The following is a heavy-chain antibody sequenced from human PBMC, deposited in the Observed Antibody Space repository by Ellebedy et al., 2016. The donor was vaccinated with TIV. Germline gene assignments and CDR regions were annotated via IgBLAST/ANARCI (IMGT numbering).Heavy chain of an antibody. D-gene: IGHD6-13*01. CDR1: GFTFSSYG. CDR3: ARGQEQQLVLYDY. J-gene: IGHJ4*02. CDR2: IYSGGST. Sequence: PGGSLRLSCAASGFTFSSYGMHWVRQAPGKGLEWVSVIYSGGSTYYADSVKGRFTISRDNSKNTLYLQMNSLRAEDTAVYYCARGQEQQLVLYDYWGQGTLVTVSS. V-gene: IGHV3-53*01.